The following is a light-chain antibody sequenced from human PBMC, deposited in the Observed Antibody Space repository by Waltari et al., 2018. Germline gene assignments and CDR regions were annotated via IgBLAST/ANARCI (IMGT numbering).Light chain of an antibody. CDR2: TNN. CDR3: AAWDDSLSGMV. J-gene: IGLJ2*01. Sequence: QSVLTQPPSAAGTPGQRVTISCSGSSSSIGSVYWYQQLPGTAPKLLIYTNNQRPSGVPDRFSDSKSGTSASLVISGLRSEDEADYYCAAWDDSLSGMVFGGGTKLTVL. V-gene: IGLV1-47*02. CDR1: SSSIGS.